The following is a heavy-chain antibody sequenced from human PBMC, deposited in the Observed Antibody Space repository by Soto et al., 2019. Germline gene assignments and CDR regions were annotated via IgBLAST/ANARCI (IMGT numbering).Heavy chain of an antibody. CDR1: GYTFTGYY. Sequence: GASVKVSCKASGYTFTGYYMHWVRQAPGQGLEWMGWINPNSGGTNYAQKFQGWVTMTRDTSISTAYMELSRLRSDDTAVYYCAREVHRGLRRMFGSGRPFDYWGQGTLVTVSS. CDR2: INPNSGGT. CDR3: AREVHRGLRRMFGSGRPFDY. D-gene: IGHD3-10*01. J-gene: IGHJ4*02. V-gene: IGHV1-2*04.